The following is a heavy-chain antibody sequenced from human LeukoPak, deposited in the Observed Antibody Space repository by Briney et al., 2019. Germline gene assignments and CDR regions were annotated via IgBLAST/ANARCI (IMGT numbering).Heavy chain of an antibody. CDR2: ISGSGATT. D-gene: IGHD4-17*01. V-gene: IGHV3-23*01. J-gene: IGHJ4*02. CDR3: AKYLHDYVPY. Sequence: GGSLRLSCAASGFTFSNYAMSWVRHAPAQGLEWVSAISGSGATTYYADSVKGRFTISRDNSKNALYLQMNSLRAGDTAVYYCAKYLHDYVPYWGQGTLVTVSS. CDR1: GFTFSNYA.